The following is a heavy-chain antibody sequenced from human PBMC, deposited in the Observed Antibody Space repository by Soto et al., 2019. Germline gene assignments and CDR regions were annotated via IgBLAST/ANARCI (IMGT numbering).Heavy chain of an antibody. CDR2: INPNSGGT. D-gene: IGHD3-3*01. CDR3: ARDPYYDFWSGYYAPYYYYCLDV. J-gene: IGHJ6*02. CDR1: GVTLVSGY. Sequence: SWEACGVTLVSGYWWWVRQATGQGLEWMGWINPNSGGTNYAQKFQGRVTMTRDTSISTAYMELSRLRSDDTAVYYCARDPYYDFWSGYYAPYYYYCLDVWGQGPPVTVS. V-gene: IGHV1-2*02.